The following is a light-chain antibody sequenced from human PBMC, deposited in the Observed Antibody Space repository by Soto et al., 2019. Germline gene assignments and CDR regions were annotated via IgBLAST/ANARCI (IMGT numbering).Light chain of an antibody. CDR2: AAS. Sequence: IQMTQSPSSLSASLGDRVTISCRASQSISNYLNWYQQKPGKAPRLLISAASSLQSGVPSRFSGSGSGTDFTLTISSLQPEDFATYYCQQSYSILITFGQGTRLEI. CDR3: QQSYSILIT. J-gene: IGKJ5*01. CDR1: QSISNY. V-gene: IGKV1-39*01.